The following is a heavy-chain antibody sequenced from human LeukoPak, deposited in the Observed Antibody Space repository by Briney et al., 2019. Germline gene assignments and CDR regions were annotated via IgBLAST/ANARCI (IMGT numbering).Heavy chain of an antibody. V-gene: IGHV4-61*08. CDR2: IYYSGST. Sequence: SETLSLTCTVSGGSISSGDFYWSWIRQHPGKGLEWIGYIYYSGSTNYNPSLKSRVTISVHTSKNQFSLKLSSVTAADTAVYYCARVQIAYSYGLFDYWGQGTLVTVSS. CDR1: GGSISSGDFY. D-gene: IGHD5-18*01. CDR3: ARVQIAYSYGLFDY. J-gene: IGHJ4*02.